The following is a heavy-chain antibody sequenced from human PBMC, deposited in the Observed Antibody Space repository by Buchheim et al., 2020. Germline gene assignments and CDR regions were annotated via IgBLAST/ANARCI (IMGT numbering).Heavy chain of an antibody. V-gene: IGHV3-23*01. Sequence: EVQLLESGGGLVQPGGSLRLSCAASGFTFSNYAMSWVRQAPGKGLEWVSAISGSGGGTYYADSVKGRFTISRDNSKNTLYLQMNSLRAEDTAVYYCAKDPNSGYEYYYYYYMDVWGKGTT. CDR1: GFTFSNYA. J-gene: IGHJ6*03. CDR2: ISGSGGGT. CDR3: AKDPNSGYEYYYYYYMDV. D-gene: IGHD5-12*01.